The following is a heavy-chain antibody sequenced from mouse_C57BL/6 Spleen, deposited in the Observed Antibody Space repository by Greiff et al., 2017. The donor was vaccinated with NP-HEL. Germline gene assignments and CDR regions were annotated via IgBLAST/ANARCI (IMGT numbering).Heavy chain of an antibody. J-gene: IGHJ2*01. V-gene: IGHV1-74*01. CDR3: AIRRIITTVVATLYYFDY. CDR1: GYTFTSYW. CDR2: IHPSDSDT. Sequence: QVQLKQPGAELVKPGASVKVSCKASGYTFTSYWMHWVKQRPGQGLEWIGRIHPSDSDTNYNQKFKGKATLTVDKSSSTAYMQLSSLTSEDSAVYYCAIRRIITTVVATLYYFDYWGQGTTLTVSS. D-gene: IGHD1-1*01.